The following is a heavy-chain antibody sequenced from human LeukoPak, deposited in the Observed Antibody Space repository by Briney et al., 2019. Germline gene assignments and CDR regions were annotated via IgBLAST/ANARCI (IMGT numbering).Heavy chain of an antibody. J-gene: IGHJ4*02. CDR1: GYTFTSYY. CDR3: QAAGTSSFDY. CDR2: INPSGGST. D-gene: IGHD6-13*01. V-gene: IGHV1-46*01. Sequence: ASVKVSCKASGYTFTSYYMHWVRQASGQGLEWMGIINPSGGSTSYAQKFQGRVTMTRDTSTSAVYMELSSLRSEDTAVYYCQAAGTSSFDYWGQGTLVTVSS.